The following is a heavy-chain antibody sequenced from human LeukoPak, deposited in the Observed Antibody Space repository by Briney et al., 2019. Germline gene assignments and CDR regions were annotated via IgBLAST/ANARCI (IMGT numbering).Heavy chain of an antibody. CDR3: ARVGDIVVVPYAFDI. D-gene: IGHD2-2*01. J-gene: IGHJ3*02. Sequence: ASVKVSCKASGYTFTSYGISWVRQTPGQGLEWMGWISAYNGNTNYAQKLQGRVTMTTDTSTSTAYMELRSLRSDDTAVYYCARVGDIVVVPYAFDIWGQGTMVTVSS. V-gene: IGHV1-18*01. CDR1: GYTFTSYG. CDR2: ISAYNGNT.